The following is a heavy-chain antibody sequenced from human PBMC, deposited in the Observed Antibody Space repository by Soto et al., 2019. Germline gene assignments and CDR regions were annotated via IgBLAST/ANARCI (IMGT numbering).Heavy chain of an antibody. CDR1: GFTFSSYA. CDR3: ARGEEMATIRTGMDV. J-gene: IGHJ6*02. V-gene: IGHV3-30-3*01. CDR2: ISYDGSNK. D-gene: IGHD5-12*01. Sequence: GGSLRLSCAASGFTFSSYAMHWVRQAPGKGLEWVAVISYDGSNKYYADSVKGRFTISRDNSKNTLYLQMNSLRAEDTAVYYCARGEEMATIRTGMDVWGQGTTVTV.